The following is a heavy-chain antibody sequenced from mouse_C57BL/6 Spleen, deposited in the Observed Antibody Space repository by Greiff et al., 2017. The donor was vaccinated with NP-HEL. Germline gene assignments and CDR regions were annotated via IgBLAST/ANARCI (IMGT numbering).Heavy chain of an antibody. Sequence: VQLQQSGAELVKPGASVKLSCKASGYTFTSYWMQWVKQRPGQGLEWIGEIDPSDSYTNYNQKFKGKATLTVDTSSSTAYMQLSSLTSEDSAVDYCARGAPYYYGSSFDYWGQGTTLTVSS. CDR1: GYTFTSYW. D-gene: IGHD1-1*01. CDR3: ARGAPYYYGSSFDY. CDR2: IDPSDSYT. J-gene: IGHJ2*01. V-gene: IGHV1-50*01.